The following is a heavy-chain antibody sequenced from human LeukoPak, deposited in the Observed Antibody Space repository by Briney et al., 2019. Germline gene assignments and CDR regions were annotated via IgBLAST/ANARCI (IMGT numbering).Heavy chain of an antibody. D-gene: IGHD3-10*01. V-gene: IGHV4-34*01. Sequence: SETLSLTCAVYGGSFSGYNWSWIRQPPGKGLEWIGEINHSGSTNYNPSLKSRVTISVDMSKNQFSLKLSSVTAADTAVYYCASVRRGFGESSKYYAYYYMGVWGKGTTVTISS. CDR3: ASVRRGFGESSKYYAYYYMGV. CDR2: INHSGST. J-gene: IGHJ6*03. CDR1: GGSFSGYN.